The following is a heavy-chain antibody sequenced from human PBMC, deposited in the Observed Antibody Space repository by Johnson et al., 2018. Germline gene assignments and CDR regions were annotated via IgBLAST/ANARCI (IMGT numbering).Heavy chain of an antibody. CDR2: ISYDGSKK. CDR3: AKAGNRNEWYFYYMDV. D-gene: IGHD4-23*01. CDR1: GFTFSNYG. V-gene: IGHV3-30*18. Sequence: VQLVETGGGVVQXGKSVRLSCAGSGFTFSNYGIHWVRQAPGKGLEWVAVISYDGSKKYYADSVKDRFTISRDNSKNTVYVQMNSLRAEDTAVYYCAKAGNRNEWYFYYMDVWGKGTRVTVSS. J-gene: IGHJ6*03.